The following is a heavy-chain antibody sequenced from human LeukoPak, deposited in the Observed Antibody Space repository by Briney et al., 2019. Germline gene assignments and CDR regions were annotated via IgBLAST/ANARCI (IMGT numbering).Heavy chain of an antibody. CDR1: GFTFSSYA. CDR2: ISGSGGST. J-gene: IGHJ4*02. V-gene: IGHV3-23*01. CDR3: AKDFEYSGYSSSNFDY. Sequence: GGSLRLSCAASGFTFSSYAMSWVRQAPGKGLEWVSGISGSGGSTYYADSVKGRYTISRDNSKNTLFLQMNSLRAEDTAVYYCAKDFEYSGYSSSNFDYWGQGTLVTVSS. D-gene: IGHD6-13*01.